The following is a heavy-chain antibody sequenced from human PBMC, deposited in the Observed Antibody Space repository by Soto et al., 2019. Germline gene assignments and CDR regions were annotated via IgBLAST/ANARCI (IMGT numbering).Heavy chain of an antibody. Sequence: QVQLQQWGAGLSKPSETLSLTCAVYGGSFSGYYWSWIRQPPGKGLEWIGEINHSGSTNYNPSLKSRVTISVDTSKNQFSLKLSSVTAADTAVYYCARIGGKGIAVAGTYYYYYGMDVWGQGTTVTVSS. CDR2: INHSGST. V-gene: IGHV4-34*01. CDR1: GGSFSGYY. J-gene: IGHJ6*02. CDR3: ARIGGKGIAVAGTYYYYYGMDV. D-gene: IGHD6-19*01.